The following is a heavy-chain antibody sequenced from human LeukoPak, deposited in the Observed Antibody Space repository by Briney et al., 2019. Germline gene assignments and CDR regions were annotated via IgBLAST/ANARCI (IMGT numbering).Heavy chain of an antibody. Sequence: PGGSLRLSCAASGFTFSTYEINWVRQAPGKGLEWVSLISADGGSTFSADSVKGRFSISRDNSKNSLYLQMNSLRSEDTAMYYCAKESGKFDYWGQGTLVAVSS. J-gene: IGHJ4*02. V-gene: IGHV3-43*02. CDR1: GFTFSTYE. CDR2: ISADGGST. CDR3: AKESGKFDY.